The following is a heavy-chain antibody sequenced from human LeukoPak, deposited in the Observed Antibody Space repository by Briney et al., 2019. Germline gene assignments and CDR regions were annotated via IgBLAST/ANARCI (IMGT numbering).Heavy chain of an antibody. CDR2: MNPNSGNT. CDR1: GYTFTSYD. D-gene: IGHD3-22*01. Sequence: ASVKVSCKASGYTFTSYDINWVRQATGQGLEWMGWMNPNSGNTGFAQKFHGRVTITRNTSISTAYMELSSLRSEDTAVYYCARAPSSGYYYVSFDYWGQGTLVTVSS. CDR3: ARAPSSGYYYVSFDY. J-gene: IGHJ4*02. V-gene: IGHV1-8*03.